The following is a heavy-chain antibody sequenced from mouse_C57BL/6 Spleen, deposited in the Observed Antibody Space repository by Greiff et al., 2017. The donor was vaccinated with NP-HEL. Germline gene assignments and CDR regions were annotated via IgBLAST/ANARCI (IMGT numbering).Heavy chain of an antibody. CDR3: ASASSGSAWFAY. CDR1: GYSFTDYN. Sequence: EVKVVESGPELVKPGASVKISCKASGYSFTDYNMNWVKQSNGKSLEWIGVINPNYGTTSYNQKFKGKATLTVDQSSSTAYMQLNSLTSEDSAVYYCASASSGSAWFAYWGQGTLVTVSA. J-gene: IGHJ3*01. CDR2: INPNYGTT. V-gene: IGHV1-39*01. D-gene: IGHD3-2*02.